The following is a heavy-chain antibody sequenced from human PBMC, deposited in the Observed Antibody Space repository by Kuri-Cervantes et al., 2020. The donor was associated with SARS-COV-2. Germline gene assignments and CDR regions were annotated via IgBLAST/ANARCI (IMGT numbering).Heavy chain of an antibody. V-gene: IGHV3-30*18. CDR2: ISHDGKNK. Sequence: GGSLRLSCAASGFNFSRTDMHWVRQAPGKGLEWVAVISHDGKNKKCIASGKGRFTISRDNSKNTLHLDMNSLRPEDTGVYYCAKMGDNYIKGDYGSEVWGQGITVTVSS. CDR3: AKMGDNYIKGDYGSEV. D-gene: IGHD3-16*01. J-gene: IGHJ6*02. CDR1: GFNFSRTD.